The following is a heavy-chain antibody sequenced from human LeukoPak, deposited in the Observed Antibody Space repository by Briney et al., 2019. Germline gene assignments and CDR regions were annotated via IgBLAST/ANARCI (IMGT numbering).Heavy chain of an antibody. CDR2: IRHNGSDK. V-gene: IGHV3-30*02. CDR1: GFTFSKYA. CDR3: ATEFNYYGSKNSG. Sequence: GGSLRLSCAASGFTFSKYAMHWVRQAPGKGLEWVAFIRHNGSDKYYIDSVKDRFIISRDNSKNTLYLQMNSLRSEDTAVYYCATEFNYYGSKNSGWGQGTLVPSPQ. D-gene: IGHD3-10*01. J-gene: IGHJ4*02.